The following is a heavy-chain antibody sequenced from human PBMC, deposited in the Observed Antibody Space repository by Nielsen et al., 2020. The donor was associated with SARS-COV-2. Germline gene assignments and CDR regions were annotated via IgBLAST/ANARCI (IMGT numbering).Heavy chain of an antibody. CDR1: GFTLRTNY. J-gene: IGHJ6*03. D-gene: IGHD2-2*01. CDR3: ARHLRSTSYPNYYYNYMDV. Sequence: AESLTLSCAASGFTLRTNYISWVRRAPGKGLEWVSSIYSDGSTHYAESVKGRFTMSRDKSKNTVDLHMNSLRAEDTAVYYCARHLRSTSYPNYYYNYMDVWGKGTTVTVSS. CDR2: IYSDGST. V-gene: IGHV3-66*04.